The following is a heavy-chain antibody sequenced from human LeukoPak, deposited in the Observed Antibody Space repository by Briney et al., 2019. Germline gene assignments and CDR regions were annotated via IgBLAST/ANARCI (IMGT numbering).Heavy chain of an antibody. Sequence: PGGSLRLSCAASGFTFSSYSMNWVRQAPGKGLEWVSSISSSSSYIYYADSVKGRFTISRDNAKNSLYLQMNSLRAEDTAVYYCAKDSGSYFYYYYYMDVWGKGTTVTISS. D-gene: IGHD1-26*01. CDR3: AKDSGSYFYYYYYMDV. J-gene: IGHJ6*03. CDR1: GFTFSSYS. V-gene: IGHV3-21*01. CDR2: ISSSSSYI.